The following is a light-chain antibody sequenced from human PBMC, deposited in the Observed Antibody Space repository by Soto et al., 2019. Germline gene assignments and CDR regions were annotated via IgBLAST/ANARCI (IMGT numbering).Light chain of an antibody. CDR3: SSLRSGSTRV. CDR2: EVT. J-gene: IGLJ1*01. V-gene: IGLV2-14*01. CDR1: SSDVGGYDY. Sequence: QSALTQPASVSGSPGQSIAISCTGTSSDVGGYDYVSWYQQHPDKAPKLIVYEVTHRPSGVSSRFSGSKSGNTASLTISGLQAADEADYYCSSLRSGSTRVFGTGTKLTVL.